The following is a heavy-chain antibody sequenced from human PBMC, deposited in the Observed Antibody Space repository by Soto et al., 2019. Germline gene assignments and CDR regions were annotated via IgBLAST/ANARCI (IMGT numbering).Heavy chain of an antibody. CDR1: GFTFSDFY. J-gene: IGHJ4*02. Sequence: QVQLVESGGGLVKPGGSLRLSCAASGFTFSDFYMSWIRQAPGKGLEWISYISSSGTTTYYTDSVKSRFTISRDNAKNPLYLQMNTLRAEDSAVYYCARIWGGGGYALIYWGQGTLVTVSS. CDR2: ISSSGTTT. CDR3: ARIWGGGGYALIY. V-gene: IGHV3-11*01. D-gene: IGHD2-8*01.